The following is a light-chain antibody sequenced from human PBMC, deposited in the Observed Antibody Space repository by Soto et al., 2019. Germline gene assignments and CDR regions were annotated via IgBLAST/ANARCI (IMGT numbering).Light chain of an antibody. V-gene: IGKV3-15*01. CDR3: QQYNNWPPYT. J-gene: IGKJ2*01. CDR2: GAS. Sequence: EIVMTQSPATLSVSPGERATLSCRASQSVSSNFAWYQQKPGQAPRLLIYGASTRATGIPARFSDGESGTEFTHTNSSLQSEDFAVDYCQQYNNWPPYTFGQGTKLEIK. CDR1: QSVSSN.